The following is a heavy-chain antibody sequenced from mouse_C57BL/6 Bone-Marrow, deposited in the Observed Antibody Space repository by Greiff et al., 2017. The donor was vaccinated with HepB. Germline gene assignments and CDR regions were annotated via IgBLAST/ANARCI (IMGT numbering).Heavy chain of an antibody. CDR3: ARSFYYYGSSCYAMDY. D-gene: IGHD1-1*01. V-gene: IGHV2-2*01. Sequence: VQLQQSGPGLVQPSQSLSITCTVSGFSLTSYGVHWVRQSPGKGLEWLGVLWSGGSTDYNAAFISRLSISKDNSKSQVFFKMNSLQADDTAIYYCARSFYYYGSSCYAMDYWGQGTSVTVSS. J-gene: IGHJ4*01. CDR2: LWSGGST. CDR1: GFSLTSYG.